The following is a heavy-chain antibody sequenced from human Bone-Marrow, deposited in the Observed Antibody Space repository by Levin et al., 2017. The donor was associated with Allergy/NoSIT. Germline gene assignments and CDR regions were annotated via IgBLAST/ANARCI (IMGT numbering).Heavy chain of an antibody. CDR2: INPSGGST. Sequence: ASVKVSCKASGYTFTSYYMHWVRQAPGQGLEWMGIINPSGGSTSYAQKFQGRVTMTRDTSTSTVYMELSSLRSEDTAVYYCARDPLKYSSGWYGSGADAFDIWGQGTMVTVSS. D-gene: IGHD6-19*01. CDR1: GYTFTSYY. V-gene: IGHV1-46*01. CDR3: ARDPLKYSSGWYGSGADAFDI. J-gene: IGHJ3*02.